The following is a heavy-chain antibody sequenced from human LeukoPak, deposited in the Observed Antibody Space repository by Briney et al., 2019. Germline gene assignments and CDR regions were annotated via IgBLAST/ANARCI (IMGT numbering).Heavy chain of an antibody. CDR2: INPSDVTT. D-gene: IGHD3-22*01. CDR3: ARGSPPRRNYDSRGYYSYYFDY. V-gene: IGHV1-46*02. J-gene: IGHJ4*02. CDR1: GYTFNSYY. Sequence: ASVKVSCKASGYTFNSYYLCWVRQAPGQGLEWMGKINPSDVTTSYAQKFQGRVTMTRDMSTGTVYMELRSLRSDDTAVYYCARGSPPRRNYDSRGYYSYYFDYWGQGTLVTVSS.